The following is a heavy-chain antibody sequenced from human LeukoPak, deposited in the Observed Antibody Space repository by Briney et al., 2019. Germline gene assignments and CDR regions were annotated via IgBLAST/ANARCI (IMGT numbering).Heavy chain of an antibody. Sequence: ASVKVSCKASGYTFTSYDINWVRQATGQGLEWMGWMNPNSGNTGYAQKFQGRVTMTRNTSISTAYMELSSLRSEDTAVYYCAGGLSAGGDIGYWGQGTLVTVSS. CDR3: AGGLSAGGDIGY. D-gene: IGHD3-16*01. J-gene: IGHJ4*02. V-gene: IGHV1-8*01. CDR1: GYTFTSYD. CDR2: MNPNSGNT.